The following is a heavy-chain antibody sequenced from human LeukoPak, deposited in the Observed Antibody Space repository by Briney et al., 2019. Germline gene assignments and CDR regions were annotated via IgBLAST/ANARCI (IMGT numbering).Heavy chain of an antibody. CDR1: GYGFTNYW. V-gene: IGHV5-51*01. CDR2: IYLGDSDT. Sequence: GESLQISCKGSGYGFTNYWIGWVRQMPGKGLEWMGIIYLGDSDTRYSPSFQGQVTISADKSINTAYLQWSSLKASDTAMYYCARSPPYYYDSSGYYYGNFDYWGQGTLVTVSS. CDR3: ARSPPYYYDSSGYYYGNFDY. J-gene: IGHJ4*02. D-gene: IGHD3-22*01.